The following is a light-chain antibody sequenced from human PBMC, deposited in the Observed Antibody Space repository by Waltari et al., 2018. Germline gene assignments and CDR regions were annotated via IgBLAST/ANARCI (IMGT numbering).Light chain of an antibody. V-gene: IGLV4-69*01. CDR1: SGHINNV. CDR2: VNSDGSH. J-gene: IGLJ3*02. CDR3: QTGGHGTWV. Sequence: QLVLTQSPSASASLGASVKLTCTLSSGHINNVIAWHQQQPEKGPRYLMKVNSDGSHSKGDEIPDRFSCSSSGAERYLIISSVQSEDEADYYCQTGGHGTWVFGGGTKLTVL.